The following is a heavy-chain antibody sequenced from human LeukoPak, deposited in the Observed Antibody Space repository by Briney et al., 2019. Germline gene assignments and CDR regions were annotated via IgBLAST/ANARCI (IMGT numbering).Heavy chain of an antibody. CDR2: IEYDGSEK. D-gene: IGHD6-6*01. J-gene: IGHJ6*03. CDR3: ARVGSGSSSYGYYYMDV. CDR1: GFTLSSYW. Sequence: GGSLRLSCAASGFTLSSYWMSWVRQAPGKGLEWVANIEYDGSEKDYVDSVKGRFTISRDNAKNSLYLQMNSLRAEDTAVYYCARVGSGSSSYGYYYMDVWGKGTTVTVSS. V-gene: IGHV3-7*01.